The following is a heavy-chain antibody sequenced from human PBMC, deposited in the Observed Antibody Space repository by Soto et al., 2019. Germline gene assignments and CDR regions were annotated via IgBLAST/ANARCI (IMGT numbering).Heavy chain of an antibody. CDR3: ARKSDSSPVPEADGV. J-gene: IGHJ4*02. V-gene: IGHV3-53*02. CDR2: IYSNGDT. CDR1: GFSVGSNY. Sequence: EVQLVETGGGLIQPGGSLRLSCAASGFSVGSNYMTWVRQSPGKGLEWVSLIYSNGDTDYADSVKGRFSISRDNFKNTQYLQMNNLRAEDAAVYHCARKSDSSPVPEADGVWGRGTLFTVSS. D-gene: IGHD2-8*01.